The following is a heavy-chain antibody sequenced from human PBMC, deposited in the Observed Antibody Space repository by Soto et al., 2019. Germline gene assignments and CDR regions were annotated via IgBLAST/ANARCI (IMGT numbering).Heavy chain of an antibody. V-gene: IGHV1-69*13. J-gene: IGHJ3*02. CDR2: IIPIFGTA. Sequence: GASVKVSCKASGGTFSSYAISWVRQAPGQGLEWMGGIIPIFGTANYAQKFQGRVTVTADESTSTAYMELSSLRSEDTAVYYCARALENYYDSSGRDAFDIWGQGTMVTVS. D-gene: IGHD3-22*01. CDR3: ARALENYYDSSGRDAFDI. CDR1: GGTFSSYA.